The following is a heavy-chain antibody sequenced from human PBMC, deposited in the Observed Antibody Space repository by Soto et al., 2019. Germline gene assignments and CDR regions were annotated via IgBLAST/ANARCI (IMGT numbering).Heavy chain of an antibody. CDR3: ATDLWAAAGTGFDY. D-gene: IGHD6-13*01. CDR2: FDPEDGET. J-gene: IGHJ4*02. CDR1: GYTLTELS. Sequence: GTSVKVSCKVSGYTLTELSMHWVRQDLGKGLEWMGGFDPEDGETIYAQKFQGRVTMTEDTSTDTAYMELSSLRSEDTAVYYCATDLWAAAGTGFDYWGQGTLVTVSS. V-gene: IGHV1-24*01.